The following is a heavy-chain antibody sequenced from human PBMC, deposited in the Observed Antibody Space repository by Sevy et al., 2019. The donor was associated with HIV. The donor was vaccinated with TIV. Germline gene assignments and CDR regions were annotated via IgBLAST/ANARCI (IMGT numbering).Heavy chain of an antibody. Sequence: GGSLRLSCAASGFTFSSYSMNWVRQAPGKGLVWVSYISSSSSTIYYADSVKGRFTISRDNAKNSLYLQMNSLRDEDTAVYYCAREIHGSGSYYRGWAFDIWGQGTMVTVSS. J-gene: IGHJ3*02. CDR3: AREIHGSGSYYRGWAFDI. CDR2: ISSSSSTI. CDR1: GFTFSSYS. V-gene: IGHV3-48*02. D-gene: IGHD3-10*01.